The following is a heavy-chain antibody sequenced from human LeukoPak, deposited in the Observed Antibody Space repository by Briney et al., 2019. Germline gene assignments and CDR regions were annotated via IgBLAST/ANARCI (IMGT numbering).Heavy chain of an antibody. D-gene: IGHD6-6*01. CDR2: ISAYNGNT. J-gene: IGHJ4*02. Sequence: GASVKVSCKASGYTFTSYGISWVRQAPGQGLEWMGWISAYNGNTNYAQKLQGRVTMTTDTSTSTAYMELRSLRSDDTAVYYCARAASSIAARLAPYYFDYWGQGTLVTVSS. CDR3: ARAASSIAARLAPYYFDY. CDR1: GYTFTSYG. V-gene: IGHV1-18*01.